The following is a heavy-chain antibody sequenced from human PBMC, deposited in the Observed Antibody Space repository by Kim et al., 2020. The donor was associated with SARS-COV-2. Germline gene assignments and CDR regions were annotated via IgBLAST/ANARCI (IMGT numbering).Heavy chain of an antibody. CDR3: ARSPFYGSGSYYRIFD. CDR1: GDSIRSDSYN. CDR2: VFYSGTT. V-gene: IGHV4-39*01. J-gene: IGHJ4*01. D-gene: IGHD3-10*01. Sequence: SETLSLTCTVSGDSIRSDSYNWGWIRQSPGKGLQWIGSVFYSGTTYFNPSLKRRVTISVDTSKNQFSLKLTSVTAADTAVYYCARSPFYGSGSYYRIFD.